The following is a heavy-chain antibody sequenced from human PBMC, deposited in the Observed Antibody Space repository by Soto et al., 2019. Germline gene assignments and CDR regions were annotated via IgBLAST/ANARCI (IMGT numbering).Heavy chain of an antibody. CDR1: GGSITSSSYY. J-gene: IGHJ4*02. CDR2: IYYSGST. D-gene: IGHD5-12*01. CDR3: ARRIVATIYYSDY. V-gene: IGHV4-39*07. Sequence: PSETLSLTCTVSGGSITSSSYYWGWIRQPPGKGLEWIGSIYYSGSTYYNPSLKSRVTISVDTSKNQFSLKLSSVTAADTAVYYCARRIVATIYYSDYWGQGTLVTVSS.